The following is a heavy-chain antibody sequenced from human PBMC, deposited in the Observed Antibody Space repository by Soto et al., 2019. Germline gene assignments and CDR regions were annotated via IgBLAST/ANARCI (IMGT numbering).Heavy chain of an antibody. V-gene: IGHV1-69*13. CDR3: ARDSHDYGGNSDYYYYGMDV. Sequence: SVKVSCKASGYTFTDYAISWVRQAPGQGLEWMGGIIPIFGTANYAQKFQGRVTITADESTSTAYMELSSLRSEDTAVYYCARDSHDYGGNSDYYYYGMDVWGQGTTVTVSS. J-gene: IGHJ6*02. CDR2: IIPIFGTA. CDR1: GYTFTDYA. D-gene: IGHD4-17*01.